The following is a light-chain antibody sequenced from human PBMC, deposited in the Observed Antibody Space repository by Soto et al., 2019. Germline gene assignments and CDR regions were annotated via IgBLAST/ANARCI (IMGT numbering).Light chain of an antibody. V-gene: IGLV2-8*01. CDR2: EVS. CDR1: SSDVGGYNY. CDR3: SSYAGSNIVV. J-gene: IGLJ2*01. Sequence: QSVLTQPPSASGSPGQSVTISCTGTSSDVGGYNYVSWYQQHPGKAPKLMIYEVSKRPSGVPDRFSGSKSGNTASLTVSGLQAEDEADYYCSSYAGSNIVVFGGGTQLTV.